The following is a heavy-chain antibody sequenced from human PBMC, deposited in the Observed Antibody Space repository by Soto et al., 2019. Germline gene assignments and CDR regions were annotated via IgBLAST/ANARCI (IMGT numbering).Heavy chain of an antibody. Sequence: GVSLRLSCATSGFTFSTYAMSWVRQAPGKGLEWVSAISGSGGTTHYADSVKGRFTISRDNSKNTLHLQMNSLRAEDTAVYYCAKGYRYCSGGTCYHNYFDYWGQGTPVTVSS. V-gene: IGHV3-23*01. CDR2: ISGSGGTT. CDR1: GFTFSTYA. J-gene: IGHJ4*02. CDR3: AKGYRYCSGGTCYHNYFDY. D-gene: IGHD2-15*01.